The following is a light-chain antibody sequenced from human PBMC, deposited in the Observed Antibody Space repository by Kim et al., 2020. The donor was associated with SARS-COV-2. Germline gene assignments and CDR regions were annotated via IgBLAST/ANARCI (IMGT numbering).Light chain of an antibody. V-gene: IGKV3-11*01. J-gene: IGKJ1*01. CDR1: QSISSY. CDR3: QQRSTWPPWT. CDR2: DAS. Sequence: SPGGRATLTCRTSQSISSYLAWYQQKPGQAPRLLIYDASNRATGIPARFSGSGSGTDFTLTISSLEPEDFAVYYCQQRSTWPPWTFGQGTKVDIK.